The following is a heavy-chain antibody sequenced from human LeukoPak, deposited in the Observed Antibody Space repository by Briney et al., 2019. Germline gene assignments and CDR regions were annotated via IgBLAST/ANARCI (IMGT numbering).Heavy chain of an antibody. CDR3: ARETLGVTAFEI. V-gene: IGHV3-11*01. CDR1: GFTFSDYY. J-gene: IGHJ3*02. Sequence: GGSLRLSCAASGFTFSDYYMSWIRQAPGKGLEWVSYISNGGNIINYADSVKGRFTISRDNAKNSLYLQMNSLRGEDTAVYYCARETLGVTAFEIWGQGTMVTVSS. D-gene: IGHD2-21*02. CDR2: ISNGGNII.